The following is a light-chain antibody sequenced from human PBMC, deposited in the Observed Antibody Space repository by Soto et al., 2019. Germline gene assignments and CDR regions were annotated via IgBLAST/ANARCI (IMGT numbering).Light chain of an antibody. J-gene: IGKJ4*01. V-gene: IGKV1-5*03. Sequence: DIQMTQSPSTLSASLGDRFTITCLASQSIDSWLAWHQQKPGKAPKLLISKASSLESGVPSRFSGSGSGTEFTLTINSLQPEDYATYYCQQSYNSQALTFGGGTKVDI. CDR3: QQSYNSQALT. CDR1: QSIDSW. CDR2: KAS.